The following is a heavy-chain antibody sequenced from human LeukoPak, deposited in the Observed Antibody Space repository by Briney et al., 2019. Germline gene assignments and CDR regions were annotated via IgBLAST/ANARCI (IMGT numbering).Heavy chain of an antibody. CDR2: IYYSGST. V-gene: IGHV4-59*12. J-gene: IGHJ4*02. Sequence: SETLSLTCTVSGGSISSYYWSWIRQPPGKGLEWIGYIYYSGSTNYNPSLKSRVTISVDTSKNQFSLKLSSVTAADTAAYYCARVSMVRGAPDYYFDYWGQGTLVTVSS. CDR1: GGSISSYY. CDR3: ARVSMVRGAPDYYFDY. D-gene: IGHD3-10*01.